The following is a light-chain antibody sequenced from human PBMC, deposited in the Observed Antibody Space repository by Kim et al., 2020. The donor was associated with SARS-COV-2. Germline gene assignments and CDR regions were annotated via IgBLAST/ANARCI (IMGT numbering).Light chain of an antibody. J-gene: IGKJ1*01. CDR3: QQYDSDPRT. CDR1: QGISSW. Sequence: DIQMTQSPSLVSASVGDTVTITCRASQGISSWLAWYQQKPGKALKSLIYAASSLQSGVPSRFSGSGSGTDFTLTINSLQPEDFATYYCQQYDSDPRTFGQGTKVDIK. CDR2: AAS. V-gene: IGKV1D-16*01.